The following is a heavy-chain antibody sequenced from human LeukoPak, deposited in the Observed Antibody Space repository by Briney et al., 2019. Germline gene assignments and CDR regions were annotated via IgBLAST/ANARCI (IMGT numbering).Heavy chain of an antibody. Sequence: ASVKVSCKASGYTFTSYDINWVRQATGQGLEWMGWMNPNSGNTGYAQKFQGRVTITRNTSISTAYMELSSLRSEDTAVYYCARRKAASYGEYYYGMDVWGQGTTVTVSS. CDR1: GYTFTSYD. J-gene: IGHJ6*02. V-gene: IGHV1-8*01. CDR3: ARRKAASYGEYYYGMDV. D-gene: IGHD1-26*01. CDR2: MNPNSGNT.